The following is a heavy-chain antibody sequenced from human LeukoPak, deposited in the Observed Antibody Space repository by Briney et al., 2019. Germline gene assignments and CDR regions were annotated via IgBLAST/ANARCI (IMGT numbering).Heavy chain of an antibody. CDR2: ISSSGST. CDR3: ARVGRGDHTWGSYSCDH. D-gene: IGHD3-16*01. Sequence: SETLSLTCTVSVSGDSFSSYHWSWLRQPPGKGLEWIGYISSSGSTSYNPSLKSRVTISVDTSKNQFSLKLSSVTAADTAVYYCARVGRGDHTWGSYSCDHWGQGTLVSASS. V-gene: IGHV4-59*01. CDR1: GDSFSSYH. J-gene: IGHJ4*02.